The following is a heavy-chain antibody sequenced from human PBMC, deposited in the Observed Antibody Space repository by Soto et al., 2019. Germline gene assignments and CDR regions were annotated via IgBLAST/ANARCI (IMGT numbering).Heavy chain of an antibody. CDR1: GFTFSSYG. D-gene: IGHD4-4*01. Sequence: GGSLRLSCAASGFTFSSYGMHWVRQAPGKGLEWVAVISYDGSNKYYADSVKGRFTISRDNSKNTLYLQMNSLRAEDTAVYYCAKDPDSKDDYCGQGTLLTVSS. J-gene: IGHJ4*02. V-gene: IGHV3-30*18. CDR2: ISYDGSNK. CDR3: AKDPDSKDDY.